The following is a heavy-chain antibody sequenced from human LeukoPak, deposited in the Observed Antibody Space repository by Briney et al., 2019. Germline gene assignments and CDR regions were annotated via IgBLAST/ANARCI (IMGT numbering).Heavy chain of an antibody. CDR3: ARRTMSLYYYYMDV. Sequence: GGSLRLSCAASGFTFSSYWISWVRQAPGKGLEWVANIKQDGSEKYYVDSVKGRFTISRDNVKNSVYLQMNSLRAEDTAVYYCARRTMSLYYYYMDVWGKGTTVIVSS. D-gene: IGHD3-3*01. V-gene: IGHV3-7*01. J-gene: IGHJ6*03. CDR1: GFTFSSYW. CDR2: IKQDGSEK.